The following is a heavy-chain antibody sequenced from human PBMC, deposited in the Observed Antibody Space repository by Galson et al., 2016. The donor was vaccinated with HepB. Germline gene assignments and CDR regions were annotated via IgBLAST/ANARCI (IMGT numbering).Heavy chain of an antibody. CDR2: ISHSGTT. Sequence: SETLSLTCAGYGGSFSGYYWSWIRQPPGKGLEWIGEISHSGTTNYNASLKSRVSISLDTSKNQFSLKLSSVTAADTAVYYCARVFISFQYYYYGMDVWGQGTTVTVSS. J-gene: IGHJ6*02. CDR1: GGSFSGYY. V-gene: IGHV4-34*01. CDR3: ARVFISFQYYYYGMDV.